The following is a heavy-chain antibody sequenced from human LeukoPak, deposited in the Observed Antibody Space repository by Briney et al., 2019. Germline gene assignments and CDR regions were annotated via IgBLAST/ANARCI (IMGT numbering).Heavy chain of an antibody. J-gene: IGHJ4*02. D-gene: IGHD1/OR15-1a*01. CDR3: AIEQGY. CDR2: INSDGSST. Sequence: GSLRLSCAASGFTFSSPWMHWVRQAPGKGLVWVSRINSDGSSTSYADSVKGRFTTSRDNAKNTLYLQMSSLRGEDTAVYYCAIEQGYWGQGTLVTVSS. CDR1: GFTFSSPW. V-gene: IGHV3-74*01.